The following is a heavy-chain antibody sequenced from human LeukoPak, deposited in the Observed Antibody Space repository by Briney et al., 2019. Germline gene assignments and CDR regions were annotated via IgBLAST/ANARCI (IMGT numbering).Heavy chain of an antibody. Sequence: PGRSLRLSCAASGFTFSSYGMHWVSQAPGKGLEWVAVIWYDGSNKYYADSVKGRFTISRDNSKNTLYLQRNSLRAEDTAVYYCARDQGITGTTRLDDWGQGTLVTVSS. V-gene: IGHV3-33*01. CDR1: GFTFSSYG. CDR3: ARDQGITGTTRLDD. CDR2: IWYDGSNK. J-gene: IGHJ4*02. D-gene: IGHD1-20*01.